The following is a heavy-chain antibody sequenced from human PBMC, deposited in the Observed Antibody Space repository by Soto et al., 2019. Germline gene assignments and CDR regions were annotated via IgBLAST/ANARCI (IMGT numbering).Heavy chain of an antibody. CDR2: INPNSGGT. Sequence: ASVKVSCKASGYTFTGYYMHWVRQAPGQGLEWMGWINPNSGGTNYAQKFQGRVTMTRDTSISTAYMELSRLRSDDTAVYYCAEAAAGTDWFDPWGQGTLVTVSS. J-gene: IGHJ5*02. CDR3: AEAAAGTDWFDP. D-gene: IGHD6-13*01. CDR1: GYTFTGYY. V-gene: IGHV1-2*02.